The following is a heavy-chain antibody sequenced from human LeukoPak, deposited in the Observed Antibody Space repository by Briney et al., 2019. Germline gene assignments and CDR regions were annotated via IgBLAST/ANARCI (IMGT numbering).Heavy chain of an antibody. CDR2: IYYSGST. Sequence: SETLSLTCTVSGGSISSYYWSWIRRPPGKGLEWIGYIYYSGSTNYNPSLKSRVTISVDTSKNQFSLKLSSVTAADTAVYYCARAVAQPVGWFDPWGQGTLVTVSS. V-gene: IGHV4-59*01. D-gene: IGHD6-19*01. J-gene: IGHJ5*02. CDR1: GGSISSYY. CDR3: ARAVAQPVGWFDP.